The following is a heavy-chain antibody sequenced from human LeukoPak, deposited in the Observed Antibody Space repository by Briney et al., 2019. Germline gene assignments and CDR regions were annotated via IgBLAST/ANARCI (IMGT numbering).Heavy chain of an antibody. V-gene: IGHV4-61*05. J-gene: IGHJ6*03. Sequence: PSETLSLTCAVSGASISSSNYYWGWVRQPPGTGLEWIGYIYYSGSTNYNPSLKSRVTISVDTSKNQFSLKLSSVTAADTAVYYCARGIRFGESATSYYYYYYMDVWGKGTTVTVSS. CDR1: GASISSSNYY. D-gene: IGHD3-10*01. CDR2: IYYSGST. CDR3: ARGIRFGESATSYYYYYYMDV.